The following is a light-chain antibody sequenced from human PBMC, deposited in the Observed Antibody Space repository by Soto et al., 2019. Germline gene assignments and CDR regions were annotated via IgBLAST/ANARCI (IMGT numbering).Light chain of an antibody. CDR3: CSYAGDYTLV. Sequence: QSALTQPRSVSGSPGQSVTISCSGTSSDVGNFDFVSWYQQHPGKVPKLMIYDVNKRPSGVPDRFSGSKSGNTASLTISGLQAEDEADYYCCSYAGDYTLVFGTETKVTVL. CDR1: SSDVGNFDF. V-gene: IGLV2-11*01. J-gene: IGLJ1*01. CDR2: DVN.